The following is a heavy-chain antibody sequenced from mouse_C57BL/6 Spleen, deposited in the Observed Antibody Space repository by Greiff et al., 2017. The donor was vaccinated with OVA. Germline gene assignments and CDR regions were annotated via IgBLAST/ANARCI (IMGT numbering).Heavy chain of an antibody. J-gene: IGHJ3*01. CDR3: ARGGKDYDYDRFAY. CDR1: GYTFTDYY. V-gene: IGHV1-26*01. Sequence: EVQLQQSGPELVKPGASVKISCKASGYTFTDYYMNWVKQSHGKSLEWIGDINPNNGGTSYNQKFKGKATLTVDKSSSTAYMELRSLTSEDSAVYYCARGGKDYDYDRFAYWGQGTLVTVSA. CDR2: INPNNGGT. D-gene: IGHD2-4*01.